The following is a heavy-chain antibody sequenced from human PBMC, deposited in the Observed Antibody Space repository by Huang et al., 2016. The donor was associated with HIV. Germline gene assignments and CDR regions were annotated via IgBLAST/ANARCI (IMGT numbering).Heavy chain of an antibody. Sequence: QVQLVESGGGVAQPGRSLRLSCAASGFTFSSYPVHGVRQVPGKGLEGVAGLSYDGRNKYYADSVKGRFTFSRDTSQNTVYLQMNSLRGEDTAVYYCGRGPYLADIVTTSGRIDYWGQGTLVTVSS. D-gene: IGHD5-12*01. CDR2: LSYDGRNK. CDR3: GRGPYLADIVTTSGRIDY. CDR1: GFTFSSYP. J-gene: IGHJ4*02. V-gene: IGHV3-30-3*01.